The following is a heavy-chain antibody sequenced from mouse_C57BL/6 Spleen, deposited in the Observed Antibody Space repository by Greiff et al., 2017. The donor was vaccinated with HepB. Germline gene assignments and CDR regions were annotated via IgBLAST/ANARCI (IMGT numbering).Heavy chain of an antibody. V-gene: IGHV14-1*01. CDR2: IDPEDGDT. Sequence: VQLQQSGAELVRPGASVKLSCTASGFNIKDYYMHWVKQRPEQGLEWIGRIDPEDGDTEYAPKFQGKATMTADTSSNTAYLQLSILTSEDTAVYYCTKTTARYFDVWGTGTTVTVSS. CDR1: GFNIKDYY. D-gene: IGHD1-2*01. CDR3: TKTTARYFDV. J-gene: IGHJ1*03.